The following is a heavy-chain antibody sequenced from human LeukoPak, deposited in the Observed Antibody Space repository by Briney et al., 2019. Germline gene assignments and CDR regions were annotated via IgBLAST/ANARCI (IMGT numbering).Heavy chain of an antibody. J-gene: IGHJ4*02. CDR2: IYTSGST. CDR3: ARVESSSSYFDY. Sequence: SETLSLTCTVSGGSISSYYLSWIRQPAGKGLEWIGRIYTSGSTNYNPSLKSRVTMSVDTSKNQFSLKLSSVTAADTAVYYCARVESSSSYFDYWGQGTLVTVSS. D-gene: IGHD6-6*01. V-gene: IGHV4-4*07. CDR1: GGSISSYY.